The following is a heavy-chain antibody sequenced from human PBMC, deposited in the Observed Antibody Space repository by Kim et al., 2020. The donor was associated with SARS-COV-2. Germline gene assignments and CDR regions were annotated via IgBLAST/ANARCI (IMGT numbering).Heavy chain of an antibody. CDR1: GGSFSGYY. D-gene: IGHD3-9*01. CDR3: ARGRAYDILTAKTDY. J-gene: IGHJ4*02. Sequence: SETLSLTCAVYGGSFSGYYWSWIRQPPGKGLEWIGEINHSGSTNYNPSLKSRVTISVDTSKNQFSLKLSSVTAADTAVYYCARGRAYDILTAKTDYWGQGTLVTVSS. CDR2: INHSGST. V-gene: IGHV4-34*01.